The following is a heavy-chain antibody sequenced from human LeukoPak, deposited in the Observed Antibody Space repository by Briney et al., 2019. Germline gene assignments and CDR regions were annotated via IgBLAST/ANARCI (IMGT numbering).Heavy chain of an antibody. J-gene: IGHJ2*01. CDR1: GGSISSYY. D-gene: IGHD3-10*01. CDR2: IYYSGRT. Sequence: SETLSLTCTVSGGSISSYYWSWIRQPPGKGLEWIGYIYYSGRTNYNPSLKSRVTISVDTSKNQFSLKLSSVTAADTAVYYCAGQGWFGEISKGYFDLWGRGTLVTVSS. CDR3: AGQGWFGEISKGYFDL. V-gene: IGHV4-59*08.